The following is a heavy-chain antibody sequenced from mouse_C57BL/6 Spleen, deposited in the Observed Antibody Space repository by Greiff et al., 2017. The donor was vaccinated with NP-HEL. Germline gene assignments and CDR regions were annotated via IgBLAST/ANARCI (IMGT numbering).Heavy chain of an antibody. V-gene: IGHV1-59*01. CDR3: AREGFRYFDV. CDR1: GYTFTSYW. J-gene: IGHJ1*03. CDR2: IDPSDSYT. Sequence: QVQLQQPGAELVRPGTSVTLSCKASGYTFTSYWMHWVKQRPGQGLEWIGVIDPSDSYTNYNQKFKGKATLTVDTSSSTAYMQLSSLTSEDSAVYYCAREGFRYFDVWGTGTTVTVSS.